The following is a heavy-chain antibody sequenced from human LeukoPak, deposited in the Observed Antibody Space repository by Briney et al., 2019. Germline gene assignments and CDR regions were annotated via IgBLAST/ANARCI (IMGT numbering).Heavy chain of an antibody. V-gene: IGHV3-30*02. CDR1: GFTFSSYG. CDR3: AKVQGMTTVVTQGFDY. Sequence: PGGSLRVSCAASGFTFSSYGMHWVRQAPGKGLEWVAFIRYDGSNKYYADSVKGRFTISRDNSKNTLYLQMNSLRAEDTAVYYCAKVQGMTTVVTQGFDYWGQGTLVTVSS. J-gene: IGHJ4*02. D-gene: IGHD4-23*01. CDR2: IRYDGSNK.